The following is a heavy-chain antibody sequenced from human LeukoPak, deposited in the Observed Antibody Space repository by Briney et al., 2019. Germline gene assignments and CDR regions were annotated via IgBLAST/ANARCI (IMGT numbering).Heavy chain of an antibody. CDR2: ISSGSSTI. Sequence: PGGSLRLSCAAPGFTFSSYSMNWVRQAPGKGLEWVSYISSGSSTIYYADSVKGRFTISRDNAKNSLYLQMNSLRAEDTAVYYCARSEYYDYVWGSYRYTYFDYWGQGTLVTVSS. CDR1: GFTFSSYS. V-gene: IGHV3-48*01. D-gene: IGHD3-16*02. J-gene: IGHJ4*02. CDR3: ARSEYYDYVWGSYRYTYFDY.